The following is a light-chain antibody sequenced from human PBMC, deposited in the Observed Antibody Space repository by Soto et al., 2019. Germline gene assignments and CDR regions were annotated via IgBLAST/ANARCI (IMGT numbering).Light chain of an antibody. CDR3: QQYNNWPPIT. CDR1: QSVSSN. V-gene: IGKV3-15*01. Sequence: ELVMTQAPATQSASSGGRDTPSWRASQSVSSNLAWYQQKPGQAPRLLIYGASTRATGIPARFSGSGSGTEFTLTISSLQSEDFAVYYCQQYNNWPPITFGQGTRLENK. CDR2: GAS. J-gene: IGKJ5*01.